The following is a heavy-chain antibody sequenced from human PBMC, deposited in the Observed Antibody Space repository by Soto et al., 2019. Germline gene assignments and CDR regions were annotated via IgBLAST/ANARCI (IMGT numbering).Heavy chain of an antibody. Sequence: GGSLRLSCAASGFTFSSYSMNWVRQAPGKGLEWVSSISSSSSYIYYADSVKGRFTISRDNAKNSLYLQMNSLRAEDTAVYYCARPSSQQQLGPDAFDIWGQGTMVTVSS. CDR2: ISSSSSYI. J-gene: IGHJ3*02. V-gene: IGHV3-21*01. CDR1: GFTFSSYS. D-gene: IGHD6-13*01. CDR3: ARPSSQQQLGPDAFDI.